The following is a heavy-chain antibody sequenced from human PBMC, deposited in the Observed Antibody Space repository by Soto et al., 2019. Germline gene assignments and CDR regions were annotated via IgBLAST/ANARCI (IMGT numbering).Heavy chain of an antibody. CDR3: ATSPYYYDSSGYDY. J-gene: IGHJ4*02. Sequence: ASVKVSCKVSGYTLTELSMHWVRQAPGKGLEWMGGFDPEDGETIYAQKCQGRVTMTEDTSTDKAYMELSSLRSEDTSVYYCATSPYYYDSSGYDYWGQGTLVTVSS. V-gene: IGHV1-24*01. D-gene: IGHD3-22*01. CDR1: GYTLTELS. CDR2: FDPEDGET.